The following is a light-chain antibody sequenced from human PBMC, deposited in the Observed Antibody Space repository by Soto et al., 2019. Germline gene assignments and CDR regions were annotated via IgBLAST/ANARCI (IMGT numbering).Light chain of an antibody. CDR2: GAS. CDR1: QSVSSY. CDR3: QQYGNSPQT. J-gene: IGKJ1*01. Sequence: EIVLTQSPGTLSLSPGERSTLSCRASQSVSSYLAWYQQKPGQAPRLLIYGASNRATGIPNRFSGSGSGTDFTLTISRLEPEDFAVYYCQQYGNSPQTFGQGTKVDIK. V-gene: IGKV3-20*01.